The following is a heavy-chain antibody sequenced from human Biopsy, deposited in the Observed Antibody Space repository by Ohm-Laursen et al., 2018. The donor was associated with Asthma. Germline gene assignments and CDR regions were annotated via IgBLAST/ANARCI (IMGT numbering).Heavy chain of an antibody. CDR1: GGTFSNFA. V-gene: IGHV1-69*01. Sequence: SSVKVSCKVPGGTFSNFAISWVRQASGQGLEWLGGIMTVFGTTNYAQKFQGRVTIIADESTSTAYMEVTSLRSEDTAIYYCARCQVGYSSGWSLLLKKIYYSGMDVWGQGTAVTVSS. D-gene: IGHD6-19*01. J-gene: IGHJ6*02. CDR2: IMTVFGTT. CDR3: ARCQVGYSSGWSLLLKKIYYSGMDV.